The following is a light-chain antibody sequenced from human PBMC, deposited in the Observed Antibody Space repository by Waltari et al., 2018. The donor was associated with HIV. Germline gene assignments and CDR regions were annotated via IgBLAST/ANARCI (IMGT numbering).Light chain of an antibody. J-gene: IGLJ2*01. CDR1: RLGDKY. CDR2: QDN. Sequence: SYELTQPPSVSVSPGQTASISCSGDRLGDKYACWYQQKPGQSPVVVIYQDNKRPSGMPERFSGSNSGNTATLTISGTQAMDEADYYCQAWDSSTGVFGGGTKLTVL. CDR3: QAWDSSTGV. V-gene: IGLV3-1*01.